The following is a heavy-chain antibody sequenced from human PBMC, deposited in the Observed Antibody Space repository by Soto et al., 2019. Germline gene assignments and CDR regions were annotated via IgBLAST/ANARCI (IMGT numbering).Heavy chain of an antibody. CDR1: GFTFSSYA. Sequence: GGSLRLSCAASGFTFSSYAMSWVRQAPGKGLEWVSAISGSGVSTYFADSVKGRFTISRDNSKNTLYLQMNSLRAEDTAVYYCAKDGGPNIAVAVSPSDYWGQGTLVTVSS. CDR2: ISGSGVST. J-gene: IGHJ4*02. CDR3: AKDGGPNIAVAVSPSDY. V-gene: IGHV3-23*01. D-gene: IGHD6-19*01.